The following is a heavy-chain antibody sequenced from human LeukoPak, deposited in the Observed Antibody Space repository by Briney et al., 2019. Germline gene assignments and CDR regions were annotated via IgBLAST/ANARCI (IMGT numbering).Heavy chain of an antibody. V-gene: IGHV3-48*03. CDR3: ASQGAPAASFDY. CDR1: GFTFSNYE. Sequence: GGSLRLSCAASGFTFSNYEMNWVRQAPGKGLECVSYISSGGSTIYYADSVKGRFTISRDNAKNSLYLQMNSLRAEDTAVYYCASQGAPAASFDYWGQGTLVTVSS. D-gene: IGHD1-26*01. J-gene: IGHJ4*02. CDR2: ISSGGSTI.